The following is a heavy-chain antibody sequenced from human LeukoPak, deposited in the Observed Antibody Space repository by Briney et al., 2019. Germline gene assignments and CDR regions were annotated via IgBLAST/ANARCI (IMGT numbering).Heavy chain of an antibody. CDR2: IYYSGST. Sequence: PSETLSLTCTVSGDSISGCYCNWIRQPPGKGLEWMGNIYYSGSTNYNPSLKSRVTISVDTSKNQFPLKLSSVTAADTAVYYCARTTPAAAGSLDYWGQGTLVTVSS. D-gene: IGHD6-13*01. CDR1: GDSISGCY. CDR3: ARTTPAAAGSLDY. J-gene: IGHJ4*02. V-gene: IGHV4-59*08.